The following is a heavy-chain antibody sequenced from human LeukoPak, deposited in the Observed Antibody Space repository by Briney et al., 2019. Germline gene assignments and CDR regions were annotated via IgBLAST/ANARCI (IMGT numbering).Heavy chain of an antibody. V-gene: IGHV3-74*01. Sequence: GGSLRLSCAASGFTFSNYWMHWVRQAPGKGLVWVSLIHSDGGTTNYADSVKGRFTISRDNAKNTLYLQMNSLRVEDTAVYYCARDAYSIAEWGQGTLVTVSS. CDR2: IHSDGGTT. J-gene: IGHJ4*02. CDR1: GFTFSNYW. D-gene: IGHD3-16*01. CDR3: ARDAYSIAE.